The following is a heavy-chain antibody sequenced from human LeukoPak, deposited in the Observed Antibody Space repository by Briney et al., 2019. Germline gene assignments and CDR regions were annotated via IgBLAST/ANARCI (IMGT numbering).Heavy chain of an antibody. CDR1: GFTFSDYS. Sequence: GGSLRLSCAASGFTFSDYSMNWARQAPGKGLEWVAHIKQDGSQEYYVDSVKGRFTISRDSAKNSLYLQMNSLRAEDTAVYYCARGVPYDSWSGPHYSDYWGQGTLVTVSS. D-gene: IGHD3-3*01. V-gene: IGHV3-7*01. CDR3: ARGVPYDSWSGPHYSDY. CDR2: IKQDGSQE. J-gene: IGHJ4*02.